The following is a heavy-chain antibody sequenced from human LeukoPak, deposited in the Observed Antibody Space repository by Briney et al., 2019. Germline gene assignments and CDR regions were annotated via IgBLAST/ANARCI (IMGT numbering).Heavy chain of an antibody. D-gene: IGHD5-18*01. Sequence: PGGSLRLSCAASGFTFSSYWMSWVRQAPGKGLEWGANIKQDGNEKYYVDSVKGRFTISRDNAKNSLYLQMNSLRAEDTAVYYCASAGAVVTHYYYYYMDVWGKGTTVTVSS. CDR2: IKQDGNEK. V-gene: IGHV3-7*01. CDR1: GFTFSSYW. J-gene: IGHJ6*03. CDR3: ASAGAVVTHYYYYYMDV.